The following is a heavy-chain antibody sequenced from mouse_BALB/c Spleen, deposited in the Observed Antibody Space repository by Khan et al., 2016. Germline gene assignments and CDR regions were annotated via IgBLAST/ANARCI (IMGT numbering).Heavy chain of an antibody. Sequence: EVELVESGGGLVQPGGSLKLSCAASGFTFSSYTMSWVRQTPEKRLEWVAYISNGGGSTYYPDTVKGRFTISRDTAKNTLYLQMSSLKSEDTAMXYCARQGLLRLGIAYWGQGTLVTVSA. CDR1: GFTFSSYT. CDR2: ISNGGGST. CDR3: ARQGLLRLGIAY. V-gene: IGHV5-12-2*01. D-gene: IGHD1-2*01. J-gene: IGHJ3*01.